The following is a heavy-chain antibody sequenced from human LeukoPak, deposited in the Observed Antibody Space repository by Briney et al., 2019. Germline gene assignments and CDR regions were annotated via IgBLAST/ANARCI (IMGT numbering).Heavy chain of an antibody. CDR1: GFSISINY. CDR3: ARSGGGGWYNGYYYSYGMDA. V-gene: IGHV3-53*01. Sequence: PRGSLTLSSVASGFSISINYMNWVRVTRGEGLGWGSGIYSSGSTYYANSVQGRFTHSRDNAKNTLSLQMNSLRGEDTAVYYCARSGGGGWYNGYYYSYGMDAWGQGTTVTVS. J-gene: IGHJ6*02. D-gene: IGHD6-19*01. CDR2: IYSSGST.